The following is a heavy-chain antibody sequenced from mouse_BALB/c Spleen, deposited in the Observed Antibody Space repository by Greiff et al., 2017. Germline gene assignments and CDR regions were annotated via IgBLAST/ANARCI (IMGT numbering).Heavy chain of an antibody. CDR2: IYPGNVNT. J-gene: IGHJ1*01. CDR3: ARGTANWYFDV. D-gene: IGHD1-2*01. CDR1: GYTFTSYY. Sequence: VKLQESGPELVKPGASVRISCKASGYTFTSYYIHWVKQRPGQGLEWIGWIYPGNVNTKYNEKFKGKATLTADKSSSTAYMQLSSLTSEDSAVYFCARGTANWYFDVWGAGTTVTVSS. V-gene: IGHV1S56*01.